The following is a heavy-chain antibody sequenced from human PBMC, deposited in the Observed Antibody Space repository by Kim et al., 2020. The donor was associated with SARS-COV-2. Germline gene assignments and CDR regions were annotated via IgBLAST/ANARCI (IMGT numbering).Heavy chain of an antibody. J-gene: IGHJ4*02. Sequence: GGSLRLSCAASGFTFSSYWMHWVRQAPGKGLVWVSLTSPDGRTTVYADSVKGRFTISRDTAKNTLSLQMNSLRADDTAVYYCTRNLFHSRNLWGQGTLVT. D-gene: IGHD3-22*01. CDR2: TSPDGRTT. V-gene: IGHV3-74*01. CDR3: TRNLFHSRNL. CDR1: GFTFSSYW.